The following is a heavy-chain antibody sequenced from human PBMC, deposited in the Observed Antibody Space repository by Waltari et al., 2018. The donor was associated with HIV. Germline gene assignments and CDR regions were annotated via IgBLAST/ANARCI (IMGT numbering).Heavy chain of an antibody. D-gene: IGHD2-21*01. V-gene: IGHV3-30*07. CDR2: ISSGGQTQ. Sequence: VASGGGVSHTGGSLRLFCSASGFNFSNYPFLWVHQAPGQGLEWVALISSGGQTQYYTESVQGRFIVSRDTSRNTVYLQMNGLDPEDAAIYCCARAARQSLIQFWGQGALVVVSS. J-gene: IGHJ4*02. CDR1: GFNFSNYP. CDR3: ARAARQSLIQF.